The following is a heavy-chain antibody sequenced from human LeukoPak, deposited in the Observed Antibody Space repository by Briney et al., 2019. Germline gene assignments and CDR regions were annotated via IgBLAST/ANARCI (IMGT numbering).Heavy chain of an antibody. V-gene: IGHV3-11*01. D-gene: IGHD1-26*01. CDR3: ARDKNSGSYQGDYYYGMDV. CDR2: ISSSGSTI. CDR1: GFTFSDYY. J-gene: IGHJ6*02. Sequence: GGSLRLSCAASGFTFSDYYMSWIRQAPGKGLEWVSYISSSGSTIYYADSVKGRFTISRDNVKNSLYLQMNSLRAEDTAVYYCARDKNSGSYQGDYYYGMDVWGQGTTVTVSS.